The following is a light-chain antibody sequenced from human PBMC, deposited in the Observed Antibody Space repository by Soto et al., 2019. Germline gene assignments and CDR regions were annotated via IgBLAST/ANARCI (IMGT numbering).Light chain of an antibody. CDR3: QQYNSYPLT. V-gene: IGKV1-5*03. CDR1: QSISSW. CDR2: KAS. Sequence: DIPMTQSPSTLSASVGDRVIITCRASQSISSWLAWYQQKAGKAPKLLIYKASSLDSGVPSRFSGSGSGTEFTLTISSLQPDVFATYYCQQYNSYPLTFGGGTKVEIK. J-gene: IGKJ4*01.